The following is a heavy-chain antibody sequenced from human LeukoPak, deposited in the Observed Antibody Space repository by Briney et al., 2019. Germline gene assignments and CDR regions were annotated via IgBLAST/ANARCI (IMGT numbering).Heavy chain of an antibody. J-gene: IGHJ6*03. CDR2: IIPIFGTA. CDR3: ARGVVRGVITPNYYMDV. D-gene: IGHD3-10*01. V-gene: IGHV1-69*05. CDR1: GGTFSSYA. Sequence: ASVTVSCKASGGTFSSYAISWVRQAPGQGLEWMGGIIPIFGTANYAQKFRGRVTITTDESTSTAYMELSSLRSEDTAVYYCARGVVRGVITPNYYMDVWGKGTTVTVSS.